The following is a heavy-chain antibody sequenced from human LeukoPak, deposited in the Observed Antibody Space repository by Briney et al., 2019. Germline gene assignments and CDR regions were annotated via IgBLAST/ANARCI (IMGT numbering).Heavy chain of an antibody. V-gene: IGHV3-48*01. CDR1: GFTFSSYS. J-gene: IGHJ4*02. D-gene: IGHD3-22*01. CDR2: ISSSSSTI. Sequence: GGSLRLSCAASGFTFSSYSMNWVRQAPGKGLEWVSYISSSSSTIYYADSVKGRFTISRDNAKNSLYLQMNSLRAEDTAVYYCARDFYYDSSGGMPFQQDYWGQGTLVTVSS. CDR3: ARDFYYDSSGGMPFQQDY.